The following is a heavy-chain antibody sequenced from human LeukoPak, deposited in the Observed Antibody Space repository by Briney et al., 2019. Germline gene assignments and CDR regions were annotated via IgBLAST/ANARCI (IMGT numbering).Heavy chain of an antibody. CDR2: ISSSSSTI. Sequence: TGGSLRLSCAASGFTFSSYSMNWVRQAPGKGLEWVSYISSSSSTIYYADSVKGRFTISRDNAKNSLYLQMNSLRAEDTAVYYCARVYGSGSYMGVDYWGQGTLVTVSS. CDR3: ARVYGSGSYMGVDY. V-gene: IGHV3-48*04. D-gene: IGHD3-10*01. J-gene: IGHJ4*02. CDR1: GFTFSSYS.